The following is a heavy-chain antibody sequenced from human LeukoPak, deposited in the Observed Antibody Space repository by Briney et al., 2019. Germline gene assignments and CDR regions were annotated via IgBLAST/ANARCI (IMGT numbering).Heavy chain of an antibody. V-gene: IGHV3-20*04. CDR3: ALSPRDYYYYMDV. Sequence: GGSLRLSCVAPGFTFDDYGMSWDRQAPGKGLEWVSGINWNGGSTGYADSVKGRFTISRDNAKNSLYLQMNSLRAEDTALYYCALSPRDYYYYMDVWGKGTTVTVSS. CDR1: GFTFDDYG. J-gene: IGHJ6*03. CDR2: INWNGGST.